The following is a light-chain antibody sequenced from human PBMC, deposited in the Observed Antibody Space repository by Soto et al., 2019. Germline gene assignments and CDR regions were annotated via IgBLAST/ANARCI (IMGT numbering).Light chain of an antibody. Sequence: EIVLTQSPATLSVSPGDRVTLSCRASQSVDINLAWYQQRSGQAPRLLIYGASTRATDMPGRFSGSGSGTEFTLTISSLQSEDFAVYYCQQYKNWPRTFGRGTKVDNK. V-gene: IGKV3-15*01. CDR1: QSVDIN. CDR3: QQYKNWPRT. J-gene: IGKJ4*02. CDR2: GAS.